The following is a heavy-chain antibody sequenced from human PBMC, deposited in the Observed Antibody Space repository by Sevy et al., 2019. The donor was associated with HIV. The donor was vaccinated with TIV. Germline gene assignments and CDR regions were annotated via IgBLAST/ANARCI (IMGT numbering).Heavy chain of an antibody. CDR1: GGSINSGTYY. CDR2: NYSSGST. CDR3: VRKWNSRTFEV. Sequence: SETLSLTCTVSGGSINSGTYYWSWIRQPAGKGLEGIGRNYSSGSTNYNPSLKSRVTISIDTSKNKFSLNLNSVTAADTAVYYCVRKWNSRTFEVWGQGTMVTVSS. V-gene: IGHV4-61*02. D-gene: IGHD1-26*01. J-gene: IGHJ3*01.